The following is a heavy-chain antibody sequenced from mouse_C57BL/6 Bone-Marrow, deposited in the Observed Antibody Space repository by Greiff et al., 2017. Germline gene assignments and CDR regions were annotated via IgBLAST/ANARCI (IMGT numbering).Heavy chain of an antibody. V-gene: IGHV1-59*01. J-gene: IGHJ2*01. CDR2: IDPSDSYT. Sequence: VQLQQPGAELVRPGTSVKLSCKASGYTFTSYWMHWVKQRPGQGLEWIGVIDPSDSYTNYNQKFKGKATLTVDTSSSTAYMQLSSLTSEDSAVYYCARGGTGKDYWGQGTTLTVSS. D-gene: IGHD4-1*01. CDR1: GYTFTSYW. CDR3: ARGGTGKDY.